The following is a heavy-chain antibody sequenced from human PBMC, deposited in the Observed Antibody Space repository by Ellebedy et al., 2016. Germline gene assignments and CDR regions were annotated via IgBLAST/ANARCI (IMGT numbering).Heavy chain of an antibody. CDR3: ARDPGSGWYFDY. J-gene: IGHJ4*02. CDR2: IKQHGSEK. V-gene: IGHV3-7*01. CDR1: GFTFSYYW. Sequence: GESLKISCTASGFTFSYYWMSWVRQAPGKGLEWVANIKQHGSEKDYVDSVKSRFTISRDDAKNSLYLQMNSLRDEDTAVYYCARDPGSGWYFDYWGQGTLVTVSS. D-gene: IGHD6-19*01.